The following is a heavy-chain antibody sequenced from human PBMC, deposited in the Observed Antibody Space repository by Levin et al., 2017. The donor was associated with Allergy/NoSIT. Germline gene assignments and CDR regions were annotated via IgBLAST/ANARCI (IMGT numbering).Heavy chain of an antibody. D-gene: IGHD3-22*01. CDR1: GGSISSGGYY. CDR2: IYYSGST. V-gene: IGHV4-31*03. Sequence: PSETLSLTCTVSGGSISSGGYYWSWIRQHPGKGLEWIGYIYYSGSTYYNPSLKSRVTISVDTSKNQFSLKLSSVTAADTAVYYCARDYYDSRGWFDPWGQGTLVTVSS. J-gene: IGHJ5*02. CDR3: ARDYYDSRGWFDP.